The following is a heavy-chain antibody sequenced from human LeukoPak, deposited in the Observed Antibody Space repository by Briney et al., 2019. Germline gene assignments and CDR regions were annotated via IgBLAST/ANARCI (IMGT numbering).Heavy chain of an antibody. CDR2: IYYSGST. D-gene: IGHD2/OR15-2a*01. Sequence: SETLSLTCAVYGGSFSGNYWSWIRQPPGKALEWIGHIYYSGSTDYNPSLKGRVTISIDTSKNQFSLKLSSVAAADTAMYYCARGSLERITRYYYYGMDVWGQGTTVTVSS. J-gene: IGHJ6*02. CDR3: ARGSLERITRYYYYGMDV. CDR1: GGSFSGNY. V-gene: IGHV4-59*01.